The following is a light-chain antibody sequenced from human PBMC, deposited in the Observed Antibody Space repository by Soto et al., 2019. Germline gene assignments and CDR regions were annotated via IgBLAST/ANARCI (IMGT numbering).Light chain of an antibody. CDR1: QTISSW. J-gene: IGKJ1*01. V-gene: IGKV1-5*03. Sequence: DIQMTQSPSTLSGSVGDRVTITCRASQTISSWLAWYQQKPGKAPKLLIYKASTLKSGVPSRFSGSGSGTELTLTISSLQPDDLASYYCQHNNSYSEAFGQGTKVELK. CDR2: KAS. CDR3: QHNNSYSEA.